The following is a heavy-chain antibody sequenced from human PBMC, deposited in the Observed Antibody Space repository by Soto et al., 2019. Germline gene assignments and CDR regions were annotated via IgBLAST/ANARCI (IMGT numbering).Heavy chain of an antibody. Sequence: QVQLQESGPGLVKPSQTLSLTCTVSGGSLSSGDYYYSWIRQLPGKCLEWIGYIFYSGSTYYNPSLDTRVTISVDSSKNLLYLKLRSLTAADTVVYYCTMDSTRRFFDAWVRGILVNVSS. CDR1: GGSLSSGDYY. CDR3: TMDSTRRFFDA. J-gene: IGHJ4*02. D-gene: IGHD2-2*03. CDR2: IFYSGST. V-gene: IGHV4-31*03.